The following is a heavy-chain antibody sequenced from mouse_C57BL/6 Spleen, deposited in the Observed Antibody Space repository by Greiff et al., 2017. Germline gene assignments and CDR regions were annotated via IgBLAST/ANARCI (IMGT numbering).Heavy chain of an antibody. CDR2: IRNKANGYTT. V-gene: IGHV7-3*01. CDR3: ARGGVYGNYAY. CDR1: GFTFTDYY. Sequence: EVQLVESGGGLVQPGGSLSLSCAASGFTFTDYYMSWVRQPPGKALEWLGFIRNKANGYTTEYSASVKGRFTISRDNSQSILYLQMNALRAEDSATYYCARGGVYGNYAYRGQGTLVTVSA. D-gene: IGHD2-1*01. J-gene: IGHJ3*01.